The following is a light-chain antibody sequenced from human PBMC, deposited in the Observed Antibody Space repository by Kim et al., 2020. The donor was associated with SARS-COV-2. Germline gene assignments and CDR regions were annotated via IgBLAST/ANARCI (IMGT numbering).Light chain of an antibody. CDR2: DAS. CDR3: QQYNTSLRT. V-gene: IGKV1-5*01. J-gene: IGKJ1*01. Sequence: DIQMTQSPSTLSASVGDRVTITCRASQSIHRWLAWYQQKPGTAPKLLIFDASDLESGVPSRFSGNGSGTEFALTIGSLQPDDFATYYFQQYNTSLRTFGPGTTVDIK. CDR1: QSIHRW.